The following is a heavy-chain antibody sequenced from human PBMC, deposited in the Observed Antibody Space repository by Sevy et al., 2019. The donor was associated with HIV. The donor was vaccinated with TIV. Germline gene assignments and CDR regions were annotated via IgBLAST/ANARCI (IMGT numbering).Heavy chain of an antibody. J-gene: IGHJ4*02. Sequence: SETLSLTCTVSGGSVSSGSYYWSWIRQPPGKGLEWIGYICYSGSTNYNPSLKSRVTISVDTSKNQFSLKLSSVTAADTAVYYCARDRLSYCSSTSCRYFDYWGQGTLVTVSS. CDR2: ICYSGST. V-gene: IGHV4-61*01. D-gene: IGHD2-2*01. CDR1: GGSVSSGSYY. CDR3: ARDRLSYCSSTSCRYFDY.